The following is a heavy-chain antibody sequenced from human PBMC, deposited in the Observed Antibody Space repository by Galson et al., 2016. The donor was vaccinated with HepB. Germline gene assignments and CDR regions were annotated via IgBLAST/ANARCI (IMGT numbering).Heavy chain of an antibody. V-gene: IGHV4-4*02. J-gene: IGHJ5*02. CDR3: SGGELARGFDP. CDR2: IYQSGTT. Sequence: SETLSLTCAVSGGSINSNNWWNWVRQPPGKGLEWIGEIYQSGTTHYNSSLKSRVTISIDNSKNQFSLRMTSVTAADTAVYYCSGGELARGFDPWGQGSLVTASS. CDR1: GGSINSNNW. D-gene: IGHD5-24*01.